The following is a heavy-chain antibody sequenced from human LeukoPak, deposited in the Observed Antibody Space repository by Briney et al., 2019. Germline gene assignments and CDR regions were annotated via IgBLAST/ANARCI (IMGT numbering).Heavy chain of an antibody. CDR3: ARGRLLPGDFDY. CDR1: GGSISSHY. D-gene: IGHD3-22*01. CDR2: IYYSGST. J-gene: IGHJ4*02. V-gene: IGHV4-59*11. Sequence: SETLSLTCTVSGGSISSHYWSWIRQPPGKGLEWIGYIYYSGSTNYNPSLKSRVTISVDTSKNQFSLKLSSVTAADTAVYYRARGRLLPGDFDYWGQGTLVTVSS.